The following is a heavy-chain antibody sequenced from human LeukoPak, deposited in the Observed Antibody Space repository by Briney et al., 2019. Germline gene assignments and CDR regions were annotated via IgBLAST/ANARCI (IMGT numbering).Heavy chain of an antibody. Sequence: PGGSLRLSCVASGFTFSNYLMSWFRQTPRKELEWLGNIKEDGSEKYCLDSLKGRFTISRDNTHSSVFLQMNNLRAEDTAMYYCVRDYVWWTSDPDYWGQGTLVTVSS. D-gene: IGHD3-16*01. CDR3: VRDYVWWTSDPDY. J-gene: IGHJ4*02. CDR1: GFTFSNYL. CDR2: IKEDGSEK. V-gene: IGHV3-7*01.